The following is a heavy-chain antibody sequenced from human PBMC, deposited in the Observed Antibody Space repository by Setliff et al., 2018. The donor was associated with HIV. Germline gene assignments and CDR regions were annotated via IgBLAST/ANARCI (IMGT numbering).Heavy chain of an antibody. CDR2: IIPILGIA. Sequence: GASVKVSCKASGGTFSSYAISWVRQAPGQGLEWVGGIIPILGIANYAQKFQGRVTITADESTSTAYMELRSLRFEDTAVYYCARDLGYWSGGSRYSQFDYWGQGTLVTVSS. J-gene: IGHJ4*02. CDR1: GGTFSSYA. CDR3: ARDLGYWSGGSRYSQFDY. D-gene: IGHD2-15*01. V-gene: IGHV1-69*10.